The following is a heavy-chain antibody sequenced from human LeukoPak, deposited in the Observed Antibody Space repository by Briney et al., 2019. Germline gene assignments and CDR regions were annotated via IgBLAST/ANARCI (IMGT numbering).Heavy chain of an antibody. V-gene: IGHV4-59*08. D-gene: IGHD6-6*01. CDR3: ASSDYDYYAMDV. CDR1: GGSISSYY. CDR2: IYYSGST. Sequence: PSETLSLTCTVSGGSISSYYWSWIRQPPGKGLEWIGSIYYSGSTNYNPSLRSRVTISIDTSKNQFSLKLTSVTAADTAMYHCASSDYDYYAMDVWGQGTTVTVSS. J-gene: IGHJ6*02.